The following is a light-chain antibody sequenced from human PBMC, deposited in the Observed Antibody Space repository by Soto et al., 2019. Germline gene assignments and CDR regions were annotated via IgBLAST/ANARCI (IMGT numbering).Light chain of an antibody. CDR3: QQHGFSPRT. CDR2: GAS. J-gene: IGKJ1*01. V-gene: IGKV3-20*01. Sequence: EIGLTQSPDTLSLSPGERATLSCRASQSVTSSYLAWYQHKPGQAPRLLIYGASLRATGIPDRFSGSASGPDFSLTISRLEPEECAVYYCQQHGFSPRTFGPGTMVEIK. CDR1: QSVTSSY.